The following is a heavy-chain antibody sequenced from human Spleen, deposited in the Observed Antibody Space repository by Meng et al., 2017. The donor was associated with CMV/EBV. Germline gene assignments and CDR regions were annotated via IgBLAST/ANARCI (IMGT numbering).Heavy chain of an antibody. CDR3: AKADHASSWYSLADY. J-gene: IGHJ4*02. CDR2: INSDGSST. D-gene: IGHD6-13*01. V-gene: IGHV3-74*01. CDR1: GFTFSIHW. Sequence: GESLKISCAASGFTFSIHWMHWVRQVPGKGLVWVSRINSDGSSTDYADSVKGRFTISRDNAKNTLYLQMSSLTPDDTAVYYCAKADHASSWYSLADYWGQGTLVTVSS.